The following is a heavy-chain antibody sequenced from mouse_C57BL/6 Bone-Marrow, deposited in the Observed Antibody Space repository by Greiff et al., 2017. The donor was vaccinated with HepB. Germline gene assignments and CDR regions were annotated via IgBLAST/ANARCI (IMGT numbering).Heavy chain of an antibody. CDR2: IYPGSGST. CDR1: GYTFTSYW. CDR3: ARPLYYYGSSYGYFDV. Sequence: QVQLQQPGAELVKPGASVKMSCKASGYTFTSYWITWVKQRPGQGLEWIGDIYPGSGSTNYNEKFKSKAKLTVDTSSSTAYMQLSSLTSEDSAVYYCARPLYYYGSSYGYFDVWGTGTTVTVSS. D-gene: IGHD1-1*01. J-gene: IGHJ1*03. V-gene: IGHV1-55*01.